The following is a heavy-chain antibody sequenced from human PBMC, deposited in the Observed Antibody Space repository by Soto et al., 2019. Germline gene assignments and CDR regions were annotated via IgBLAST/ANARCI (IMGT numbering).Heavy chain of an antibody. D-gene: IGHD2-15*01. J-gene: IGHJ6*03. V-gene: IGHV1-3*01. CDR1: GYTFTSYA. CDR2: INAGNGNT. CDR3: ARVRGGYCSGGSCHGYYYYMDV. Sequence: QVQLVQSGAEVKKPGASVKVSCKASGYTFTSYAMHWVRQAPGQRLEWMGWINAGNGNTKYSQKFQGRVTITRDTSASTAYMELSSLRSEDTAVYYCARVRGGYCSGGSCHGYYYYMDVWGKGTTDTVSS.